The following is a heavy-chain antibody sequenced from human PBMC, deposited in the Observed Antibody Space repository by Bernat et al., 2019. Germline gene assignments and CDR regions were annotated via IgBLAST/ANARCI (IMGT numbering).Heavy chain of an antibody. D-gene: IGHD3-22*01. Sequence: EVHLVESGGDLVEPGRSLRLSCTGSGFTFGDYGMSWVRQAPGKGQGWVRFMRSKTYGGNTDYDASVKGRFTISRDDSTNTLYLQMNSLRTEDTAVYYCTTAPRYYESSGYREDAFDIWGQGTMVTVSS. CDR1: GFTFGDYG. CDR3: TTAPRYYESSGYREDAFDI. V-gene: IGHV3-49*04. J-gene: IGHJ3*02. CDR2: MRSKTYGGNT.